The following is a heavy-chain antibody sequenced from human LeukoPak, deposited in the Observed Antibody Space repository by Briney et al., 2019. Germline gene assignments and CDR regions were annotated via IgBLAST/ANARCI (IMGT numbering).Heavy chain of an antibody. CDR1: GGSFSGYY. V-gene: IGHV4-34*01. CDR3: ARGSRRWFDP. Sequence: PSETLSLTCAVYGGSFSGYYWSWIRQPPGKGLEWIGEINHSGSTNYNPSLKSRVTISVDTSKNQFSLKLSSVTAADTAVYYCARGSRRWFDPRGQGTLVTVSS. CDR2: INHSGST. J-gene: IGHJ5*02.